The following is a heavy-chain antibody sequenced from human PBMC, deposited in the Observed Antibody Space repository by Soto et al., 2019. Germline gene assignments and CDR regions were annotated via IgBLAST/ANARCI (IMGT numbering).Heavy chain of an antibody. CDR3: AKGRGGSGSLTPRVDC. Sequence: EVQLLESGGGLVQPGGSLRLSCAASGLTFNNYAMTWVSQAPGKWLEWVSAISGGGDTTSYADSVKGRFTVSRDGSKNTLYLQMSSLRAEDTALYYCAKGRGGSGSLTPRVDCWGQGTLVTVSS. CDR1: GLTFNNYA. D-gene: IGHD2-15*01. J-gene: IGHJ4*02. V-gene: IGHV3-23*01. CDR2: ISGGGDTT.